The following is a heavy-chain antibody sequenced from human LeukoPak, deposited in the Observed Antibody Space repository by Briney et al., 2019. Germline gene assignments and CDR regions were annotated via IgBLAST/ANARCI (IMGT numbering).Heavy chain of an antibody. CDR3: ARDSFETDIDY. Sequence: GGSLRLSCAASGFTFSSYGMHWVRQAPGKGLEWVGNIKEDGSEKYYVDSMEGRFTISRDNAKNSLYLQMYSLRVEDTAVYYCARDSFETDIDYWGQGTLVTVSS. CDR2: IKEDGSEK. J-gene: IGHJ4*02. CDR1: GFTFSSYG. V-gene: IGHV3-7*01. D-gene: IGHD1-14*01.